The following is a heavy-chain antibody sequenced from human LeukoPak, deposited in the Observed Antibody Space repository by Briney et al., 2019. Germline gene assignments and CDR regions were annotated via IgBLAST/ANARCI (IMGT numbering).Heavy chain of an antibody. D-gene: IGHD4-17*01. J-gene: IGHJ1*01. CDR1: GDSIITSSYY. CDR3: ASGGYGDYSIQD. CDR2: IYYSGST. Sequence: SETLSLTCTVSGDSIITSSYYWGWIRQPPGKGLEWIGNIYYSGSTYYNPSLKSRVTISVDTSKNQFSLKLSSVTAADTAVYYCASGGYGDYSIQDWGQGTLVTVSS. V-gene: IGHV4-39*01.